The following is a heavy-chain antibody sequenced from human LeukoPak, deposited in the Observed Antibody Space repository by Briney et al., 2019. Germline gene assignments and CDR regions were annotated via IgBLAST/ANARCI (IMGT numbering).Heavy chain of an antibody. J-gene: IGHJ3*02. CDR2: ISTDGSST. CDR3: VREYSSSSGRAFDI. V-gene: IGHV3-74*01. Sequence: GGSLRLSCAASGFTFSSYWMHWVRQAPGKGLVWVSRISTDGSSTNSADSVKGRFTISRDNAKNTLYLQMNGLRAEDTAVYYCVREYSSSSGRAFDIWGQGTMVTVSP. D-gene: IGHD6-6*01. CDR1: GFTFSSYW.